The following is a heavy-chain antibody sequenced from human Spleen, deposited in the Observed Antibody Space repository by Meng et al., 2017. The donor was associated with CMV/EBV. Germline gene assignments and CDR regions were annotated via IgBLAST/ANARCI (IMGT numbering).Heavy chain of an antibody. D-gene: IGHD2-15*01. CDR2: INGNGGGT. CDR3: ARGLFGYCSGGSCYSPDF. V-gene: IGHV3-20*03. J-gene: IGHJ4*02. CDR1: FDDYG. Sequence: FDDYGMSWLRQAPGKGLEWVSGINGNGGGTGYHDSVTGRFPISRDNAKNSLYLQMNSLRAEDTALYYCARGLFGYCSGGSCYSPDFWGQGTLVTVSS.